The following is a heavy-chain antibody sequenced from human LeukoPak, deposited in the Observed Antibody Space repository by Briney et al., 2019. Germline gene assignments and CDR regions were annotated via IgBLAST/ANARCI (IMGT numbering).Heavy chain of an antibody. CDR3: AIVAAPTSLYYYYYMDV. CDR2: IYTSGST. CDR1: GGSISSYY. D-gene: IGHD6-25*01. Sequence: PSETLSLTCTVSGGSISSYYWSWIRQPAGKGLEWIGRIYTSGSTNYNPSLKSRVTMSVDTSKNQFSLKLSSVTAADTAVYYRAIVAAPTSLYYYYYMDVWGKGTTVTVSS. J-gene: IGHJ6*03. V-gene: IGHV4-4*07.